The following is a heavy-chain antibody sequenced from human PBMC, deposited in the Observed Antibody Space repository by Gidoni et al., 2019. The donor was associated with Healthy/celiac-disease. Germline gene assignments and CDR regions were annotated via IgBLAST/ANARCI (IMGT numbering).Heavy chain of an antibody. J-gene: IGHJ4*02. V-gene: IGHV4-34*01. Sequence: QVQLQQWGAGLLKPSETLSLTCAVYGGSFSGYYWSWIRQPPGKGLEWIGEITHSGSTNYNPSLKSRVTISVDTSKNQFSLKLSSVTAADTAVYYCASAADYDPQQPFDYWGQGTLVTVSS. CDR2: ITHSGST. CDR1: GGSFSGYY. D-gene: IGHD3-16*01. CDR3: ASAADYDPQQPFDY.